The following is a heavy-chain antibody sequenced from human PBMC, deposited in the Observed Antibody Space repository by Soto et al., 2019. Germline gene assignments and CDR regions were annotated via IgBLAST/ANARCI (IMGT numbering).Heavy chain of an antibody. D-gene: IGHD2-8*02. V-gene: IGHV3-30*03. J-gene: IGHJ5*02. CDR1: GFSFSTYG. CDR3: ARDVSLVFDP. Sequence: GGSLRLSCAASGFSFSTYGMHWVRQAPGKGLEWVAFISNDGSNTNYADSVKGRFTISRDNAKNTLYLQMNSLRAEDTAVYYCARDVSLVFDPWGQGTLVTVSS. CDR2: ISNDGSNT.